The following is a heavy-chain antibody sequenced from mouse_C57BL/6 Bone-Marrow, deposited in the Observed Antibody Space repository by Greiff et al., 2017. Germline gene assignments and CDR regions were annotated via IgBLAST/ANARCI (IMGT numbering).Heavy chain of an antibody. CDR3: AREFITTVVGGYCDV. CDR1: GFSLTSYA. V-gene: IGHV2-9-1*01. Sequence: VQVVESGPGLVAPSQSLSITCTVSGFSLTSYAISWVRQPPGKGLEWLGVIWTGGGTNYNSALKSRLSISKDNSKSQVFLKMNSLQTDDTARYYCAREFITTVVGGYCDVWGTGTTVTVSS. CDR2: IWTGGGT. D-gene: IGHD1-1*01. J-gene: IGHJ1*03.